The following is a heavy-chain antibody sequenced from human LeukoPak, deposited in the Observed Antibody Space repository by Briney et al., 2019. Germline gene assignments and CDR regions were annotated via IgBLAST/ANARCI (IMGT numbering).Heavy chain of an antibody. CDR3: VKTMVTFGGLIRTDAFDI. J-gene: IGHJ3*02. CDR2: INAEGGST. D-gene: IGHD3-16*01. Sequence: GGSLEISVKGSGSRFTSYWINWVRQAPGKGLDYVSGINAEGGSTYYADSVRVRLTISRDNSKYTLYLQMSSLRPEDTAVYYCVKTMVTFGGLIRTDAFDIWGQGTMVTVSS. V-gene: IGHV3-64D*08. CDR1: GSRFTSYW.